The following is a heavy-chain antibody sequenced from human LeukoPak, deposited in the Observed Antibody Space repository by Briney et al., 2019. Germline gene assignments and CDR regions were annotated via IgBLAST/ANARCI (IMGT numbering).Heavy chain of an antibody. D-gene: IGHD1-26*01. Sequence: ASVKVSCQASGYTFTGYYMHWVRQAPGQGLEWMGWINPESGGTNYAQKFQGRVTMTRDTSISTAYMELTSLRSDDTAVYYCARLPVIVGAWSPIEYWGQGTRVTVSS. CDR1: GYTFTGYY. V-gene: IGHV1-2*02. J-gene: IGHJ4*02. CDR2: INPESGGT. CDR3: ARLPVIVGAWSPIEY.